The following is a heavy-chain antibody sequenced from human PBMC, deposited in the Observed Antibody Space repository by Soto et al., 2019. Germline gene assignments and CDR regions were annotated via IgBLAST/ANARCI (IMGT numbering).Heavy chain of an antibody. V-gene: IGHV3-74*01. CDR1: GFTFSSYW. D-gene: IGHD2-15*01. CDR2: INSDGSST. J-gene: IGHJ4*02. CDR3: VRTSLVVAAATREDY. Sequence: EVQLVESGGGLVQPGGSLRLSCAASGFTFSSYWMHWVRQAPGKGLVWVSRINSDGSSTSYADSVKGRFTISRDNAKNTLYLHRNSLRAEDTAVSYCVRTSLVVAAATREDYWGQGTLVPAPS.